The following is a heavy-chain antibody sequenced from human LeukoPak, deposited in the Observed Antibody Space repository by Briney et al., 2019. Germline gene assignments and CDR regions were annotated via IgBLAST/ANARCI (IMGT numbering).Heavy chain of an antibody. CDR1: GGSISSSTYY. Sequence: SETLSLTCTVSGGSISSSTYYWGWLRQSPGKGLEWIGIINYSGSTFYNPSLKSRVTISMDTSKSQFSLKLSSVTATDTAVFYCARTAKSYSGYDSIYFDYWGQGTLVTVSS. J-gene: IGHJ4*02. CDR2: INYSGST. D-gene: IGHD5-12*01. V-gene: IGHV4-39*01. CDR3: ARTAKSYSGYDSIYFDY.